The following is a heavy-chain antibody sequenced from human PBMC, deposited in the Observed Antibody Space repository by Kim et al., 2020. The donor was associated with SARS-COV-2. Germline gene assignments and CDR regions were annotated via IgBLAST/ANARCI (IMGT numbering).Heavy chain of an antibody. CDR2: ISYDGSNK. CDR3: ARDRYGGNDWYFDL. D-gene: IGHD2-15*01. J-gene: IGHJ2*01. CDR1: GFTFSSYA. Sequence: GGSLRLSCAASGFTFSSYAMHWVRQAPGKGLEWVAVISYDGSNKYYADSVKGRFTISRDNSKNTLYLQMNSLRAEDTAVYYCARDRYGGNDWYFDLWGRGTLVTVSS. V-gene: IGHV3-30*04.